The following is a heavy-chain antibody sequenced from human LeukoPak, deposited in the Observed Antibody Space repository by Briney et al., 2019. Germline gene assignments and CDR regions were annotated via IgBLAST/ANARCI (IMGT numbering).Heavy chain of an antibody. J-gene: IGHJ6*03. CDR1: GYTFTGYY. V-gene: IGHV1-2*02. CDR3: ARARLTYCSGGSCYSGSYMDV. D-gene: IGHD2-15*01. Sequence: ASVKVSRKASGYTFTGYYMHWVRQAPGQGLEWMGWINPNSGGTNYAQKFQGRVTMTRDTSISTAYMELSRLRSDDTAVYYCARARLTYCSGGSCYSGSYMDVWGKGTTVTVSS. CDR2: INPNSGGT.